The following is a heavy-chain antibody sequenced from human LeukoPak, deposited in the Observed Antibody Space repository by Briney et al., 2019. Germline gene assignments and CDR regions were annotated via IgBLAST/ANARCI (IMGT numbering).Heavy chain of an antibody. D-gene: IGHD3-22*01. J-gene: IGHJ4*02. Sequence: QSGGSLRLSCAASGFTFDDYTLHWVRQAQGQGLELVSLISLDGGSTYYEDSVMSRFTIFRDNSKNKLYLQMNSLRAEAAAVFYCAKNICDRSGYYSTPPYYFDYWGQGTLVTVSS. CDR2: ISLDGGST. CDR1: GFTFDDYT. V-gene: IGHV3-43*01. CDR3: AKNICDRSGYYSTPPYYFDY.